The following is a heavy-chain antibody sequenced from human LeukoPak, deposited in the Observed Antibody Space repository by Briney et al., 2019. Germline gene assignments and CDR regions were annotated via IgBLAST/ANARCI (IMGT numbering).Heavy chain of an antibody. Sequence: GGSLRLSCAASGFTFSDYYINWIRQAPGKGLEWLSYISGNSRFREYADSVKGRFTISRDNAQNFLYLQMNNLRAEDTAVYYCARDLNTGMDVWGRGTTVTVSS. CDR1: GFTFSDYY. D-gene: IGHD2/OR15-2a*01. CDR2: ISGNSRFR. V-gene: IGHV3-11*05. J-gene: IGHJ6*02. CDR3: ARDLNTGMDV.